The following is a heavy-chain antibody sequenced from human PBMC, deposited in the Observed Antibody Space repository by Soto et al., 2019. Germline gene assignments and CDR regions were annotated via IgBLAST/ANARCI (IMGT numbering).Heavy chain of an antibody. CDR3: AMLGGWSGGSSGMDV. V-gene: IGHV3-72*01. CDR1: GLIFSDYH. CDR2: ISRKANSYTT. J-gene: IGHJ6*02. D-gene: IGHD6-19*01. Sequence: EVQLVESGGVLVQPGGSLRLSCAASGLIFSDYHMAWVRQAPGKGVAWVGRISRKANSYTTEYAESVKGSFTISRDDSKNSRYLQMNSLKREDTAVYYCAMLGGWSGGSSGMDVWAQGTTVHVSS.